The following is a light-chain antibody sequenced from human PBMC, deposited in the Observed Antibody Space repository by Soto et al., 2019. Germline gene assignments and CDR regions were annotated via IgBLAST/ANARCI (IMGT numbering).Light chain of an antibody. Sequence: SQSPSSLSLSPGERATLCCRASQSVSSYLAWYQQKPGQAPRLLIYDASNRATGIPARFSGSGSGTDFTLTISSLEPEDFAVYYCLQRSNWPRTFGQGTKVDIK. V-gene: IGKV3-11*01. CDR2: DAS. J-gene: IGKJ1*01. CDR3: LQRSNWPRT. CDR1: QSVSSY.